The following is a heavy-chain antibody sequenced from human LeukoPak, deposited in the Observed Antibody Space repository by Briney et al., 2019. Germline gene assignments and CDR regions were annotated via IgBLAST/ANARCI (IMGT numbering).Heavy chain of an antibody. V-gene: IGHV1-8*01. CDR3: ARSQNVLRYFDWFDY. CDR1: EYTFTSYD. J-gene: IGHJ4*02. D-gene: IGHD3-9*01. Sequence: ASVKVSCKASEYTFTSYDISWVRQATGQGLEWMGWMNPNSGNTGYAQKFQGRVTMTRNTSISTAYMELSSLRSEDTAVYYCARSQNVLRYFDWFDYWGQGTLVTVSS. CDR2: MNPNSGNT.